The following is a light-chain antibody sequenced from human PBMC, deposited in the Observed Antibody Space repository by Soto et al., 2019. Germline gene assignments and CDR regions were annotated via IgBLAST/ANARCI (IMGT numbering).Light chain of an antibody. Sequence: QSALTQTASVSGSPGQSITISCSGTSTDAGTYNLVSWYQQHPGKVPKLIIFEGSKRPSGVSNRFSGFKSGNTASLTISGLQAEDEADYYCCSFETTSWVFGGGTKLTVL. CDR2: EGS. J-gene: IGLJ3*02. V-gene: IGLV2-23*01. CDR1: STDAGTYNL. CDR3: CSFETTSWV.